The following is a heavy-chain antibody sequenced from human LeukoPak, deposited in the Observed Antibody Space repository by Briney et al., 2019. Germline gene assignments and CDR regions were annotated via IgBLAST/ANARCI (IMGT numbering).Heavy chain of an antibody. J-gene: IGHJ4*02. CDR3: ARGGRYYYDSSGYHAADY. D-gene: IGHD3-22*01. Sequence: GGSLRLSCAASGFTFDDYGMSWVRQAPGKGLEWVSGINWNGGSTGYADSVEGRFTISRDNAKNSLYLQMNSLRAEDTALYYCARGGRYYYDSSGYHAADYWGQGTLVTVSS. V-gene: IGHV3-20*04. CDR2: INWNGGST. CDR1: GFTFDDYG.